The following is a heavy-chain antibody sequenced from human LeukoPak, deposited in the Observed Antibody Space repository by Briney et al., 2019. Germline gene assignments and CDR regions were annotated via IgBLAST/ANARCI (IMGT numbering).Heavy chain of an antibody. J-gene: IGHJ5*02. CDR3: ARDMTDWWFDP. D-gene: IGHD3-9*01. CDR2: IYYSGST. V-gene: IGHV4-31*03. Sequence: SETLSLTCTVSGGSISSGGYYWSWIRQHPGKGLEWIGYIYYSGSTHYNPSLESRVTISVDTSKNQFSLKLSSVTAADTAVYYCARDMTDWWFDPWGQGTLVTVSS. CDR1: GGSISSGGYY.